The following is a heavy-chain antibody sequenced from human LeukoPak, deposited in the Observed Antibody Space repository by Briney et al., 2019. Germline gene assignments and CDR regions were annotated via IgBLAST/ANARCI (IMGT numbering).Heavy chain of an antibody. Sequence: GSLRLSCAASGFTFSSYWMSWVRQAPGKGLEWVANIKQDGSEKYYVDSVKGRFTISRDNAKNSLYLQMNSLRAEDTALYHCARDTKLTNLGAFDIWGQGTMVTVSS. CDR1: GFTFSSYW. CDR2: IKQDGSEK. J-gene: IGHJ3*02. CDR3: ARDTKLTNLGAFDI. V-gene: IGHV3-7*03. D-gene: IGHD1-1*01.